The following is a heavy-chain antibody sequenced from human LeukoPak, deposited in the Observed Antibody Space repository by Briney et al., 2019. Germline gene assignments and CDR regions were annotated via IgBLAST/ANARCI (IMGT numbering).Heavy chain of an antibody. Sequence: GGSLRLTCTASGFSVSSNYMSWVRHAPGKGLEWVSVIYSGRSTYYADSVKGRVTISRDRSNNTLYLQMNSLRVEDTAVYYCANEELDYWGQGVLVTVSS. CDR2: IYSGRST. V-gene: IGHV3-66*01. J-gene: IGHJ4*02. CDR1: GFSVSSNY. CDR3: ANEELDY.